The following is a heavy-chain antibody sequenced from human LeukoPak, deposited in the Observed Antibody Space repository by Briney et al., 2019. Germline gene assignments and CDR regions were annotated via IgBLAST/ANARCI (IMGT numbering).Heavy chain of an antibody. CDR1: GGTFSSYA. CDR3: ARVGEYYYDSSGYRD. CDR2: IIPILGIA. J-gene: IGHJ4*02. V-gene: IGHV1-69*04. Sequence: SVKVSCKASGGTFSSYAISWVRQAPGQGLEWMGMIIPILGIANYAQKFQGRVTITADKSTSTAYMELSSLRSEDTAVYYCARVGEYYYDSSGYRDWGQGTLVTVSS. D-gene: IGHD3-22*01.